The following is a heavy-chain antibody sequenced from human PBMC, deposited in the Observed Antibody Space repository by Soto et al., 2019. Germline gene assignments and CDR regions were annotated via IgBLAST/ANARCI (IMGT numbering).Heavy chain of an antibody. CDR2: IYHNGST. CDR3: ARARGAIFGVVIRNWFDT. V-gene: IGHV4-4*02. CDR1: GDSITRANW. J-gene: IGHJ5*02. Sequence: SETLSLTCAVSGDSITRANWWSWVRQSPRKGLEWLGGIYHNGSTNYNPSLKSRVAISVDKAKNQFSLKLTSVTAADTAVYYCARARGAIFGVVIRNWFDTWGQGTLVTVSS. D-gene: IGHD3-3*01.